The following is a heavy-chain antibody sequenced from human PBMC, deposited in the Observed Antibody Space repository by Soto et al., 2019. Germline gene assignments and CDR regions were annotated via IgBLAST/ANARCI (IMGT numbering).Heavy chain of an antibody. V-gene: IGHV3-23*01. Sequence: PGGSLRLSCAASGFTFSSYAMSWVRQAPGKGLEWVSAISGSGGSTYYADSVKGRFTISRDNSKNTLYLQMISLRPEDTAIYYCARNTPPSWLTIWYYFYGMDVWGQGTTVTGS. CDR3: ARNTPPSWLTIWYYFYGMDV. J-gene: IGHJ6*02. CDR2: ISGSGGST. D-gene: IGHD2-2*02. CDR1: GFTFSSYA.